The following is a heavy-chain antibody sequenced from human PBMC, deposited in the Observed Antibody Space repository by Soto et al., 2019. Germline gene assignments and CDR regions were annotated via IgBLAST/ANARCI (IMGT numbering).Heavy chain of an antibody. CDR1: GGSFSTYY. Sequence: SETLSLTCAVSGGSFSTYYWSWIRQPPGKGLEWIGEINHSGSTNYNPSLKSRVTISIDTSKNQFSLKLSSVTAADTAVYYCARGVFYDTSALWGQGTLVTVSS. J-gene: IGHJ4*02. CDR3: ARGVFYDTSAL. CDR2: INHSGST. D-gene: IGHD3-22*01. V-gene: IGHV4-34*01.